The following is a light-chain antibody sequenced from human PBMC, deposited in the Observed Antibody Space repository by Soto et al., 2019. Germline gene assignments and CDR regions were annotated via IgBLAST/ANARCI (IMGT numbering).Light chain of an antibody. CDR3: NSYTTSSTLV. Sequence: QSALTQPASVSGSPGQSITISCTGTSSDVGGYNFVSWYQQHPGKAPKLMIYEVTSRPSGVSNRFSGSKSGNTASLTISGLQAEDEADYYCNSYTTSSTLVFGTGTKVT. CDR1: SSDVGGYNF. CDR2: EVT. J-gene: IGLJ1*01. V-gene: IGLV2-14*03.